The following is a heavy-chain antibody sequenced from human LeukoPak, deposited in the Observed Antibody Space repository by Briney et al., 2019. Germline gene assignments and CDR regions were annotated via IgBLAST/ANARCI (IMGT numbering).Heavy chain of an antibody. CDR2: IIPIFGTA. CDR3: ARELGALSIMVFDY. D-gene: IGHD3-10*01. V-gene: IGHV1-69*01. CDR1: GGTFSSYA. Sequence: SVKVSCKASGGTFSSYAISWVRQAPGQGLEWMGGIIPIFGTANYAQKFQGRVTVTADESTSTAYMELSSLRSEDTAVYYCARELGALSIMVFDYWGQGTLVTVSS. J-gene: IGHJ4*02.